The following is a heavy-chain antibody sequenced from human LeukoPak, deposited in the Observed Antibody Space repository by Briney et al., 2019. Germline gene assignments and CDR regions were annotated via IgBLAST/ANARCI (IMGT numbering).Heavy chain of an antibody. CDR1: QFIFRDYG. CDR2: INKDGSEK. J-gene: IGHJ4*02. Sequence: PGGSLRLSCAASQFIFRDYGMSWVRQAPGMGLEWVANINKDGSEKYYVDSVKGRFTISRDNAKNSLFLEMNSLRAEDTAVYYCATEGSSYDYWGQGTLVTVSS. V-gene: IGHV3-7*01. CDR3: ATEGSSYDY. D-gene: IGHD2-15*01.